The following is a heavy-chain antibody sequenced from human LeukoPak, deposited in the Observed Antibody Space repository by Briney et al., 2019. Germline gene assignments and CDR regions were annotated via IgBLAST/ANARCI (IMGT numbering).Heavy chain of an antibody. J-gene: IGHJ3*02. D-gene: IGHD1-26*01. Sequence: GGSLRLSCAASGFTFSSYGMSWVRQAPGKGLEWVSAISGSGGSTYYADSVKGRFTISRDNSKNTLYLQMNSLRAEDTAVYYCAKSGSGSHNFHIWGQGTMVTVSS. V-gene: IGHV3-23*01. CDR3: AKSGSGSHNFHI. CDR1: GFTFSSYG. CDR2: ISGSGGST.